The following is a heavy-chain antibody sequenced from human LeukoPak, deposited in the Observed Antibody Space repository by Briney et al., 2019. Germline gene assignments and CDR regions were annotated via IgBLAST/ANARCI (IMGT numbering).Heavy chain of an antibody. D-gene: IGHD3-16*02. Sequence: GGSLRLSCAASGFTFSSYSMNWVRQAPGKGLEWVSSISSSSSYIYYANSVKGRFTISRDNAKNSLYLQMNSLRAEDTAVYYCARGNYDYVWGSYRSPSFDYWGQGTLVTVSS. CDR1: GFTFSSYS. V-gene: IGHV3-21*01. CDR3: ARGNYDYVWGSYRSPSFDY. CDR2: ISSSSSYI. J-gene: IGHJ4*02.